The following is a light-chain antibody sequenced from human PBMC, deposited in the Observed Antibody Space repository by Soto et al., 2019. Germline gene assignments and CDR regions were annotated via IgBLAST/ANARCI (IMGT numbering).Light chain of an antibody. V-gene: IGLV2-23*03. J-gene: IGLJ1*01. CDR3: PSYAPSSSFAYV. CDR2: DGS. Sequence: QSVLAQPASMSGSPGQSIAISCTGTSSDVGRYNFVSWHQQFPDKAPKLIIYDGSERPSGVSDRFSGSKSGNTASLTISGLRAEDEADYNCPSYAPSSSFAYVFGTGTKVTVL. CDR1: SSDVGRYNF.